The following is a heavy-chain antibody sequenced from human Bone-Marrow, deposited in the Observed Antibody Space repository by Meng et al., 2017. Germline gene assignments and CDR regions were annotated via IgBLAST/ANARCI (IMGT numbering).Heavy chain of an antibody. V-gene: IGHV1-46*01. D-gene: IGHD1-1*01. CDR1: GYTFTSYY. J-gene: IGHJ5*02. Sequence: QWQLVQSGAEGKKPGASGKVSCKASGYTFTSYYMHWVRQAPGQGLEWMGIINPSGGSTSYAQKFQGRVTMTRDTSTSTVYMELSSLRSEDTAVYYCARETTRVWWFDPWGQGTLVTVSS. CDR3: ARETTRVWWFDP. CDR2: INPSGGST.